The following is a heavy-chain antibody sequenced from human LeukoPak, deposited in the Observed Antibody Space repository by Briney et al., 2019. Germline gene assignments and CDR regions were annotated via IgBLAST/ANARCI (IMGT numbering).Heavy chain of an antibody. CDR3: AKSSSSSWDPWNY. CDR1: GFTFSSYT. Sequence: GGSLRLSCAASGFTFSSYTMSWVRQAPGKGLEWVSAISDSGGSTYYADSVKGRFTVPRDNSKSTLYLHVNSLRAEDTAVYYCAKSSSSSWDPWNYWGQGTLVTVSS. J-gene: IGHJ4*02. V-gene: IGHV3-23*01. D-gene: IGHD6-13*01. CDR2: ISDSGGST.